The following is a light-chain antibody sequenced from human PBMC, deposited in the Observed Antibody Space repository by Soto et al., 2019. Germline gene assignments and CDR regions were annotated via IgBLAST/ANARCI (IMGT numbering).Light chain of an antibody. CDR1: QSVSSN. Sequence: EIVLTQSPATLSLSPGERATLSCRASQSVSSNLAWYQQKPGQAPRLLIFGVSTRATGIPASFSGSGSGTEFTLTISSLQSEDSAVYYCQQYNDWPYTFGQGTKVDTK. CDR2: GVS. J-gene: IGKJ2*01. V-gene: IGKV3-15*01. CDR3: QQYNDWPYT.